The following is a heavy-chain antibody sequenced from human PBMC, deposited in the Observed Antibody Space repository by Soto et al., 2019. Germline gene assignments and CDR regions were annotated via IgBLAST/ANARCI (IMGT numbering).Heavy chain of an antibody. D-gene: IGHD3-10*01. CDR3: ATSFI. CDR2: ISSISSTT. Sequence: EVQVVESGGGLVQPGGSLRLSCAASGFTFRSYSMNWVRQAPGKGLEWVSYISSISSTTNYADSVKGRFTISRDNAKNSLYLQMDSLRDEYTAMYYCATSFIRGQGTLVTVSS. J-gene: IGHJ4*02. V-gene: IGHV3-48*02. CDR1: GFTFRSYS.